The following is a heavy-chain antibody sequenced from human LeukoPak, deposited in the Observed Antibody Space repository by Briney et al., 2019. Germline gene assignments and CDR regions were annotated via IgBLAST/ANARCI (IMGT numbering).Heavy chain of an antibody. V-gene: IGHV1-18*01. CDR2: ISAYNGNT. J-gene: IGHJ3*02. CDR3: ARSRVATITKNAFDI. CDR1: GYTFTSYG. D-gene: IGHD5-12*01. Sequence: ASVKVSCKASGYTFTSYGISWVRQAPGQGLEWMGWISAYNGNTNYAQKLQGRVTMTRDTSTSTVYMELSSLRSEDTAVYYCARSRVATITKNAFDIWGQGTMVTVSS.